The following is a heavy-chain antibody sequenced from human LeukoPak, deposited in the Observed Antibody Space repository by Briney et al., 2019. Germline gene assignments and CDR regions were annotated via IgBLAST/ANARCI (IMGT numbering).Heavy chain of an antibody. CDR1: GFTFSDYY. D-gene: IGHD4-17*01. V-gene: IGHV3-11*01. J-gene: IGHJ4*02. CDR2: ISSSGITI. Sequence: PGGSLRLSCAASGFTFSDYYMSWIRQAPGKGPEWVSYISSSGITIYYADSVKGRFTISRDNAKNSLSLQMNSLRAEDTAVYYCARHKTDSGVSYFDYWGQGTLVTVSS. CDR3: ARHKTDSGVSYFDY.